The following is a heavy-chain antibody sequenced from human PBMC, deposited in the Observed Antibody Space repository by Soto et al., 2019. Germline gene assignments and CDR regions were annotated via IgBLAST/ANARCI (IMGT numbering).Heavy chain of an antibody. CDR2: INHSGST. V-gene: IGHV4-34*01. CDR1: GGSFSGYY. D-gene: IGHD3-3*01. J-gene: IGHJ5*02. Sequence: SETLPLTCTVYGGSFSGYYWSWILQPPGKGLEWIGEINHSGSTNYNPSLKSRVTISVDTSKNQFSLKLSSVTAADTAVYYCARATQMITSFGVAPSWFDPWGQGILVTVSS. CDR3: ARATQMITSFGVAPSWFDP.